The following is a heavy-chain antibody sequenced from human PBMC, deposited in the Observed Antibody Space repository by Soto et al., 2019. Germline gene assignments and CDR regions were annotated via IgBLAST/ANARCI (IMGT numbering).Heavy chain of an antibody. CDR3: ARSGKGYSYGYDYYGRDV. D-gene: IGHD5-18*01. V-gene: IGHV5-51*01. CDR1: GYSFTSYW. J-gene: IGHJ6*02. Sequence: PGESLKISCKGSGYSFTSYWIGWVRQMPGKGLEWMGIIYPGDSDTRYSPSFQGQVTISADKSISTAYRQWSSLKASDTAMYYCARSGKGYSYGYDYYGRDVWDQGTTVTVSS. CDR2: IYPGDSDT.